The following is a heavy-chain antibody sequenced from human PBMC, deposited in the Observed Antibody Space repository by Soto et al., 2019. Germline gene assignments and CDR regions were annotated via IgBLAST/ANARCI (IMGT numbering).Heavy chain of an antibody. D-gene: IGHD2-15*01. Sequence: EVQLVESGGGLVQPGESVRLSCAASGFTFSNYWMHWVRQAPGKGLVWVSRIDSDGSRITYADFVKGRFTISRDNAKNTVYLHMNSLTAEDTAVYYCVRTSLVVAVATREDFWGQRTLVTVSS. CDR1: GFTFSNYW. V-gene: IGHV3-74*01. CDR2: IDSDGSRI. CDR3: VRTSLVVAVATREDF. J-gene: IGHJ4*02.